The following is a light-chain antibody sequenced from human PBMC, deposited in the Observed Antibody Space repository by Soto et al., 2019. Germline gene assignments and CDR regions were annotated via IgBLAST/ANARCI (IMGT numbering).Light chain of an antibody. Sequence: QSALTQPASVSGSPGQSITISCTGTSSDVGVYAYVSWYQQYPGKAPKLVISAVSNRPSVVSHRFSGSRSGNTASLTMVGLPAEDEAYYYCSSYTSNTPPVFGGGTKLTVL. CDR3: SSYTSNTPPV. CDR1: SSDVGVYAY. V-gene: IGLV2-14*01. CDR2: AVS. J-gene: IGLJ3*02.